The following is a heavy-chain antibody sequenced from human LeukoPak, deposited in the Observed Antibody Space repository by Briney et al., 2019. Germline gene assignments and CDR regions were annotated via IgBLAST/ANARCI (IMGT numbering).Heavy chain of an antibody. J-gene: IGHJ4*02. CDR3: AKDMRRGYGHGYYIE. Sequence: GGSLRLSCAASGFTFSDYYMSWIRQAPGEGLEWVSYISSSGSTIYYADSVKGRFTISRDNAKNSLYLQMNSLRAEDTAVYYCAKDMRRGYGHGYYIEWGQGTLVTVSS. D-gene: IGHD5-18*01. V-gene: IGHV3-11*04. CDR1: GFTFSDYY. CDR2: ISSSGSTI.